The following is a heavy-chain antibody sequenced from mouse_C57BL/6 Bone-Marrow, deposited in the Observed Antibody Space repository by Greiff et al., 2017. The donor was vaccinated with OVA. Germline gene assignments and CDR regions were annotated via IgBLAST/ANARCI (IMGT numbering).Heavy chain of an antibody. CDR3: ARMSDGYYVWYFDV. Sequence: QVQLQQSGSELRSPGSSVKLSCKDFDSEVFPIAYMSWVRQKPGHGFEWIGGILPSIGRTIYGEKFEDKATLDADTLSNTAYLELNSLTSEDSAIYYCARMSDGYYVWYFDVWGTGTTVTVSS. J-gene: IGHJ1*03. V-gene: IGHV15-2*01. D-gene: IGHD2-3*01. CDR2: ILPSIGRT. CDR1: DSEVFPIAY.